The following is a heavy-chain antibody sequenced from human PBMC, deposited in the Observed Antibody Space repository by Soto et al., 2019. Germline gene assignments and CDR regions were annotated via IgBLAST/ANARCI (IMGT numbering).Heavy chain of an antibody. CDR1: GYSFIGYY. CDR3: ARAAMLGEEYDV. CDR2: LTPNSGGT. V-gene: IGHV1-2*02. Sequence: QVQLVQSGAEVKKPGASVKVSCKASGYSFIGYYIHWVRQAPGQGLEWMGWLTPNSGGTEYAQKFQGRVTMTRDTSISTASMELNSLRSDDTAVYYCARAAMLGEEYDVWGHGTQVTVSS. D-gene: IGHD2-2*01. J-gene: IGHJ4*01.